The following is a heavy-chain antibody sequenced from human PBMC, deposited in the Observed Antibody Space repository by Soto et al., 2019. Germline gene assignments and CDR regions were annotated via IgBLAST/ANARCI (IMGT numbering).Heavy chain of an antibody. CDR2: ISSSSSTI. Sequence: GGSLRLSCAASGFTLSSYSMNWVRQAPGKGLEWVSYISSSSSTIYYADSVKGRFTISRDNAKNSLYLQMNSLRAEDTAVCYWAREFLWGLGAPFEVWGKGTMVT. CDR1: GFTLSSYS. V-gene: IGHV3-48*01. D-gene: IGHD3-16*01. CDR3: AREFLWGLGAPFEV. J-gene: IGHJ3*01.